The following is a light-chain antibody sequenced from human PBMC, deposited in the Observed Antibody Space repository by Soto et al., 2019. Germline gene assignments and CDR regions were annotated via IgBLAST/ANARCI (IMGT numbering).Light chain of an antibody. CDR1: QSVISNY. J-gene: IGKJ2*03. V-gene: IGKV3-20*01. CDR3: QKYDTSPYS. Sequence: ESVLTQSPGTLSLSPGEGATLSCRSSQSVISNYLAWYQKKPGQAPRLLIYGASSRATGIPDRFSGSGSGTDFTLTISRLEPEDFAVYYCQKYDTSPYSFGQGTKLEIK. CDR2: GAS.